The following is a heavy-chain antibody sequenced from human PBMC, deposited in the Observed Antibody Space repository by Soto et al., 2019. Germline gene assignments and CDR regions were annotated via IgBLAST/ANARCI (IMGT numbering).Heavy chain of an antibody. Sequence: EVQLVETGGGLVQPGGSLRLSCAASGLTVSSNYMGWVRQAPGTGLEWVSLIYGGDDTYYADSVKGRFTISRDNSKNTLYLKMNSLRVEDTAVYYCARRGYEYESRGYYPLFDYWGQGILVTVSS. CDR2: IYGGDDT. CDR3: ARRGYEYESRGYYPLFDY. CDR1: GLTVSSNY. J-gene: IGHJ4*02. D-gene: IGHD3-22*01. V-gene: IGHV3-53*02.